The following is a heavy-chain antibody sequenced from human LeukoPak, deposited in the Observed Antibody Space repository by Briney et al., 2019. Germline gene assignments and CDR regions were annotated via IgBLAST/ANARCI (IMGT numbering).Heavy chain of an antibody. CDR2: IYYSGST. J-gene: IGHJ4*02. V-gene: IGHV4-59*01. CDR1: GGSISRYY. D-gene: IGHD3-10*01. Sequence: PSETLSLTCTVSGGSISRYYWSWIRQPPGKGLEWIGYIYYSGSTNYNPSLKSRVTISVDTSKNQFSLKLSSVTAADTAVYYCARVKVRGFRSYYFDYWGQGTLVTVSS. CDR3: ARVKVRGFRSYYFDY.